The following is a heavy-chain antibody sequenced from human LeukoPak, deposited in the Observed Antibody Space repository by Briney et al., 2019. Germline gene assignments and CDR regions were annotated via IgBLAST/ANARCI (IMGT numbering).Heavy chain of an antibody. V-gene: IGHV4-34*01. Sequence: PSETLSLTCAVYGGSFSGYYWSWIRQPPGKGLEWIGEINHSGSTNYNPSLKSRVTISVDTSKNQFSLKLSSVTAADTAVYYCARDRYYYGSGSYSTDWYFDLWGRGTLVTVSS. CDR3: ARDRYYYGSGSYSTDWYFDL. D-gene: IGHD3-10*01. CDR2: INHSGST. J-gene: IGHJ2*01. CDR1: GGSFSGYY.